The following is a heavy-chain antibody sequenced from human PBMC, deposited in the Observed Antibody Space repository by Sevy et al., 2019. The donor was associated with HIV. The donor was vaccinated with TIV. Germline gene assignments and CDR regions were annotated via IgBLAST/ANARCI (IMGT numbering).Heavy chain of an antibody. V-gene: IGHV3-30*04. CDR1: GFTFSDYA. D-gene: IGHD6-6*01. CDR2: ISYHGRNQ. Sequence: GGSLRLSCAASGFTFSDYAIHWVRQAPGKGLEWLAVISYHGRNQFYADFVRGRFTISRDDSKNTVYLQMNSLRPDDTAVYYCARKQFVLPFDYWGQGTLVTVSS. J-gene: IGHJ4*02. CDR3: ARKQFVLPFDY.